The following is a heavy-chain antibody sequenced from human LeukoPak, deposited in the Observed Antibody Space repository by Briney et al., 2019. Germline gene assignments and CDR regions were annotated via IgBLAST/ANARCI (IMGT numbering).Heavy chain of an antibody. J-gene: IGHJ5*02. CDR3: ARRLRGINWFDP. V-gene: IGHV4-38-2*02. Sequence: SETLSLTCTVSGYSISSGYYWGWIRQPPGKGLEWIGSIYHSGSTYYNPSLKSRVTISVDTSKNQFSLKLSSVTAADTAVYYCARRLRGINWFDPWGQGTLVTVSS. CDR1: GYSISSGYY. CDR2: IYHSGST. D-gene: IGHD4-17*01.